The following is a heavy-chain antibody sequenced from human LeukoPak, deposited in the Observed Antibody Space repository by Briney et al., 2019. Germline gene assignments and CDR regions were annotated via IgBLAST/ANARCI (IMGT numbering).Heavy chain of an antibody. Sequence: GSLKLSCAASGSTFSSYWMSWVRQAPGKGLEWVANIKQDGSEKYYVDSVKGRFTISRDNAKNSLYLQMNSLRAEDTAVYYCARDGVFPPYYYYYGMDVWGQGTTVTVSS. CDR1: GSTFSSYW. V-gene: IGHV3-7*01. D-gene: IGHD3-16*01. CDR2: IKQDGSEK. CDR3: ARDGVFPPYYYYYGMDV. J-gene: IGHJ6*02.